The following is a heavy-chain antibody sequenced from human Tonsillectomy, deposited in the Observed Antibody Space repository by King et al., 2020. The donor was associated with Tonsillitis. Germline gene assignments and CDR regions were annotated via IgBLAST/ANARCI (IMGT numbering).Heavy chain of an antibody. CDR3: GKDIGPYYYGSGTLD. V-gene: IGHV3-43*02. D-gene: IGHD3-10*01. CDR1: GFTFDDYA. Sequence: VQLVESGGGVVQPGGSLRLSCAASGFTFDDYAMHWVRQAPGKGLEWVSFISGDGDTTSYADSVKGRFTISRDNSKNSLYLQMNSLRTEDTALYYCGKDIGPYYYGSGTLDWGQGTLVTVSS. J-gene: IGHJ4*02. CDR2: ISGDGDTT.